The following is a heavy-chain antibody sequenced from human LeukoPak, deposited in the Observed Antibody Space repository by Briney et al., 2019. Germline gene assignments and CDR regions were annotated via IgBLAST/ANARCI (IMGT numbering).Heavy chain of an antibody. CDR3: AKVFGTYYYDSSGYYPLDY. J-gene: IGHJ4*02. CDR1: GFTFSGSA. CDR2: IRSKANSFVT. V-gene: IGHV3-73*01. Sequence: GGSLRLSCAGSGFTFSGSALHWVRQAPGKGVEWIGRIRSKANSFVTVYTASVEGRFTISRDDSKNTAYLQMNSLRTEDTAVYYCAKVFGTYYYDSSGYYPLDYWGQGTLVTVSS. D-gene: IGHD3-22*01.